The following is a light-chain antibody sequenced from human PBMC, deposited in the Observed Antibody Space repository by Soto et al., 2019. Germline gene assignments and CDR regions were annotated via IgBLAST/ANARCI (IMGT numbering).Light chain of an antibody. CDR2: AVS. CDR3: CSYAGNTTFK. Sequence: QSALTQPASVSGSPGQWITISCAGTNSDVGNYNLVSWYQHHPGKAPRLIIYAVSKRPSGISDRFSGSKSGSTASLTISGLQPKDEADYHCCSYAGNTTFKFGGGTKVTVL. CDR1: NSDVGNYNL. V-gene: IGLV2-23*02. J-gene: IGLJ2*01.